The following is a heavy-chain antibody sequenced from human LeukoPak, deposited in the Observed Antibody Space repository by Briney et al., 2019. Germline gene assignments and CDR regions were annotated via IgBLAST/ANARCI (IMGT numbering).Heavy chain of an antibody. CDR1: GGSISNYF. CDR2: FYYSGST. D-gene: IGHD6-19*01. Sequence: SETLSLTCTVSGGSISNYFWSWVRQPPGKGLEWIGFFYYSGSTNYNPSLKSRVTISLDTSKNQFSLKLNSVTAADTAVYFCARAVMAGRNFFDYWGQGTLVTVSS. J-gene: IGHJ4*02. CDR3: ARAVMAGRNFFDY. V-gene: IGHV4-59*01.